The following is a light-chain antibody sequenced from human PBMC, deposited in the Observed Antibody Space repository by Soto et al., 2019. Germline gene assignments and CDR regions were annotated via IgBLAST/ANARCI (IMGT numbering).Light chain of an antibody. CDR1: SSDIGSFDY. CDR3: SSYGGRTYV. CDR2: GVS. J-gene: IGLJ1*01. V-gene: IGLV2-14*01. Sequence: QSVLTQPASVSGSPGQSTTISCTGTSSDIGSFDYVSWYQLHPGKGPKLIIYGVSKRPSGVSNRFSGSKSGNTASLTISGLQAEDEADYYCSSYGGRTYVFGTGTKLTVL.